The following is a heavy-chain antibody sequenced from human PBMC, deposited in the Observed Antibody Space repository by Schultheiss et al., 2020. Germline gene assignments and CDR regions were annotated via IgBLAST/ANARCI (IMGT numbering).Heavy chain of an antibody. CDR2: ISAYNGNT. CDR1: GYTFTSYG. V-gene: IGHV1-18*01. D-gene: IGHD2-8*01. J-gene: IGHJ4*02. Sequence: ASVKVSCKASGYTFTSYGISWVRQAPGQGLEWMGWISAYNGNTNYAQKLQGRVTMTTDTSTSTAYMELRSLRSDDTAVYYCASGSPGRGLMVYAIPSDYWGQGTLVTVSS. CDR3: ASGSPGRGLMVYAIPSDY.